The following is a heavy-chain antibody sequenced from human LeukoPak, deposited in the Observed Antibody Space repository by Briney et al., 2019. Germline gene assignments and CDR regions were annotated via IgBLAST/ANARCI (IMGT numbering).Heavy chain of an antibody. CDR1: GFTFSNYW. D-gene: IGHD6-13*01. V-gene: IGHV3-74*01. J-gene: IGHJ4*02. CDR2: INSDGSST. Sequence: QPGGSLRLSCAVSGFTFSNYWMHWVRQAPGKGLVWVSRINSDGSSTSYADSVKGRFTISRDNAKNTLYLQMNSLRAEDTAVYYCANIAAADIDYWGQGTLVTVSS. CDR3: ANIAAADIDY.